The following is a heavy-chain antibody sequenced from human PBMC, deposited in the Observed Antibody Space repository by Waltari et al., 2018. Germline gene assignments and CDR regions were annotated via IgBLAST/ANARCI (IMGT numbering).Heavy chain of an antibody. CDR1: GGSFSGYY. J-gene: IGHJ4*02. Sequence: QVQLQQWGAGLLKPSETLSLTCAVYGGSFSGYYWSWIRQPPGKGLEWIGEINHSGSTNYNPSLKSRVTISVDTSKNQFSLKLSSVTAADTAVYYCARGRPLADCSSTSCYPFDYWGQGTLVTVSS. CDR2: INHSGST. D-gene: IGHD2-2*01. CDR3: ARGRPLADCSSTSCYPFDY. V-gene: IGHV4-34*01.